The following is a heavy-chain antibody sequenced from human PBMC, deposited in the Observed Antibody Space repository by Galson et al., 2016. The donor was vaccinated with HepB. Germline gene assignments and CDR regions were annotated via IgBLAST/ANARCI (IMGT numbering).Heavy chain of an antibody. CDR1: GFSFSNSG. V-gene: IGHV3-23*01. J-gene: IGHJ4*02. Sequence: SLRLSCAASGFSFSNSGMSWVRQAPGRGLEWVSGITRSGDATHHADFVKGRFTISRDKSKNTLYLYMNNLTAGDTAIYYCGKHGGFDYWGQGALVTVSS. CDR2: ITRSGDAT. CDR3: GKHGGFDY. D-gene: IGHD3-16*01.